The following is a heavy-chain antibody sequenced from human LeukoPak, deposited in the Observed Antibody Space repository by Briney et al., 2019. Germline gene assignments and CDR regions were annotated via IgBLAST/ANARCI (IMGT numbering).Heavy chain of an antibody. CDR2: IYYSGST. CDR3: ASEVDTAMVT. V-gene: IGHV4-39*07. D-gene: IGHD5-18*01. CDR1: GGSISSSSYY. J-gene: IGHJ5*02. Sequence: TSETLSLTCTVSGGSISSSSYYWGWIRQPPGKGLEWIGSIYYSGSTYYNPSLKSRVTISVDTSKNQFSLKLSSVTAADTAVYYCASEVDTAMVTWGQGTLVTVSS.